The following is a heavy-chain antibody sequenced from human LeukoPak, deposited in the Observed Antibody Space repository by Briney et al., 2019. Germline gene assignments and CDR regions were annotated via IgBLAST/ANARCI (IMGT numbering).Heavy chain of an antibody. CDR3: ARDSGYDSSGYYYVDVFDY. J-gene: IGHJ4*02. Sequence: GASVKVSCKASGYTFTSYGISWVRQAPGQGLEWMGWTSAYNGNTNYAQKLQGRVTMTTDTSTSTAYMELRSLRSDDTAVYYCARDSGYDSSGYYYVDVFDYWGQGTLVTVSS. CDR2: TSAYNGNT. CDR1: GYTFTSYG. V-gene: IGHV1-18*01. D-gene: IGHD3-22*01.